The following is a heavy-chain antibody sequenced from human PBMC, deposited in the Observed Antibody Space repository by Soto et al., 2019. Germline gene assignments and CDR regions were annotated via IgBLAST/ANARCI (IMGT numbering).Heavy chain of an antibody. CDR1: GFTVSSNY. CDR2: IYSGGST. D-gene: IGHD6-19*01. J-gene: IGHJ5*02. CDR3: ARDAVAGNGLWDYFSP. Sequence: GGSLRLSCAASGFTVSSNYMSWVRQAPGKGQEWVSVIYSGGSTYYADSLKGRFTISRDDSKNTLYLQMNSLRVEDTAVYYCARDAVAGNGLWDYFSPWGQGTLVTVSS. V-gene: IGHV3-66*01.